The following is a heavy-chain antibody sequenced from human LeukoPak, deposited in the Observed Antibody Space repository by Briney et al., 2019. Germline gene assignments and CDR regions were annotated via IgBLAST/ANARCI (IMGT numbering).Heavy chain of an antibody. J-gene: IGHJ5*02. V-gene: IGHV3-48*01. CDR1: EFTFSSYN. CDR3: VRGQTSLDNWFDP. Sequence: GGSLRLSCAASEFTFSSYNLNWVRQAPGKGLEWVSSISSSSSIVYYADSVKGRFTISRDNAKNSLYLQMTSLRADDTAVYYCVRGQTSLDNWFDPWGQGTLVIVSS. CDR2: ISSSSSIV.